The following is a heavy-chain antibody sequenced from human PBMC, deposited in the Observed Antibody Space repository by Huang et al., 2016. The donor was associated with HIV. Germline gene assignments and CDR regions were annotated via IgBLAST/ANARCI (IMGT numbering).Heavy chain of an antibody. D-gene: IGHD6-19*01. CDR3: ARDTTTVAGLDF. Sequence: QVQLVESGGGVVQPGRSLRLSCAVSGFPFRAHPMPWVRQAPGKGLEWVAVISFDGRNKFYADFVRGRFTISRDNSKNILYLQLNSLTPADTSIYYCARDTTTVAGLDFWGQGALVTVSS. CDR1: GFPFRAHP. V-gene: IGHV3-30*14. CDR2: ISFDGRNK. J-gene: IGHJ4*02.